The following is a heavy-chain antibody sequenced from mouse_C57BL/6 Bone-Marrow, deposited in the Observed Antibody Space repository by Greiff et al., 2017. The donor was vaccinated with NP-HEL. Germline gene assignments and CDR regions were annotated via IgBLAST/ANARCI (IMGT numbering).Heavy chain of an antibody. Sequence: EVQLVESGGDLVKPGGSLKLSCAASGFTFSSYGMSWVRQTPDKRLEWVATISSGGSYTYYPASVKGRFTISRDNAKNTLYLQMSSLKSEDTAMYYCARHYGNYDYDGAWFAYWGQGTLVTVSA. D-gene: IGHD2-4*01. CDR1: GFTFSSYG. V-gene: IGHV5-6*01. CDR3: ARHYGNYDYDGAWFAY. CDR2: ISSGGSYT. J-gene: IGHJ3*01.